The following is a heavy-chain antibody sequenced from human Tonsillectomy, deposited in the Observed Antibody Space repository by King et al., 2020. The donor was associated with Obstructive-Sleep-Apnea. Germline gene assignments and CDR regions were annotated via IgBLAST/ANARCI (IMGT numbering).Heavy chain of an antibody. CDR3: ARSPGLDGNPFYFDS. J-gene: IGHJ4*02. D-gene: IGHD5-24*01. CDR1: GFTFSTYA. Sequence: VQLVESGGGVVQPGRSLRLSCAASGFTFSTYAMHWVRQAPGKGLEWVAVISSDGRNKYYADFVKGRFTISRDNSRYTLYVQMNSLRADDTAVYYCARSPGLDGNPFYFDSWRQGTLVTVSS. CDR2: ISSDGRNK. V-gene: IGHV3-30*04.